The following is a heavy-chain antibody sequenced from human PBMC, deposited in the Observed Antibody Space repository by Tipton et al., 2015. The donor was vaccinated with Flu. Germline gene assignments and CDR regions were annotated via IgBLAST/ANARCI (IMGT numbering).Heavy chain of an antibody. CDR3: ARAFDGGSRYYYYGMDV. D-gene: IGHD3-16*01. V-gene: IGHV4-38-2*02. J-gene: IGHJ6*02. CDR1: GYFIGSGYY. CDR2: IYTSGST. Sequence: TLSLTCSVSGYFIGSGYYWGWIRQPPGKGLEWIGRIYTSGSTNYNPSLKSRVTISVDTSKNQFSLKLSSVTAADTAVYYCARAFDGGSRYYYYGMDVWGHGTTVTVFS.